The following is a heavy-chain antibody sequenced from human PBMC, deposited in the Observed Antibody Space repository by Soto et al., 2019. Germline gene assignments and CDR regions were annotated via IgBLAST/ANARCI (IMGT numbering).Heavy chain of an antibody. V-gene: IGHV1-46*01. CDR1: GHTFTSYY. CDR2: INPSGGST. D-gene: IGHD2-15*01. Sequence: GASVKVSCKASGHTFTSYYMHWVRQAPGQGLEWMGIINPSGGSTSYAQKFQGRVTMTRDTSTSTVYMELSSLRSEDTAVYYCATNLGYCSGGSCPETINYYFDYWGQGTLVTVSS. CDR3: ATNLGYCSGGSCPETINYYFDY. J-gene: IGHJ4*02.